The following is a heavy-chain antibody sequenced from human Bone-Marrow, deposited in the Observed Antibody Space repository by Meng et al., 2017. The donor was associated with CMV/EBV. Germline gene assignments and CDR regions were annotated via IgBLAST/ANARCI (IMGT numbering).Heavy chain of an antibody. D-gene: IGHD2-2*01. CDR3: ATRSASDY. V-gene: IGHV3-7*01. Sequence: GESLKISCATSGFTFSTYWMSWVRQAPGKGLEWVASIKEDGSQQYYGDSVKGRFTISRDNARNSLYLQMHSLRAEDTAVYHCATRSASDYWGQGARVTVSS. J-gene: IGHJ4*02. CDR2: IKEDGSQQ. CDR1: GFTFSTYW.